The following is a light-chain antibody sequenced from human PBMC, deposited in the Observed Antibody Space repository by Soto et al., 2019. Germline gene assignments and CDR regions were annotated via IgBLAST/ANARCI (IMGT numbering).Light chain of an antibody. J-gene: IGLJ1*01. CDR3: AAWDDSTKSHV. CDR1: SSNIGSNA. V-gene: IGLV1-36*01. CDR2: YDD. Sequence: QSVLTQPPSVSGAPRQRVTISCSGSSSNIGSNAVNWYQQFPGKAPKLLIYYDDLLASGVSARFSGSKSGTSASLAISVLQSEEEADYFWAAWDDSTKSHVFGTGTKVTVL.